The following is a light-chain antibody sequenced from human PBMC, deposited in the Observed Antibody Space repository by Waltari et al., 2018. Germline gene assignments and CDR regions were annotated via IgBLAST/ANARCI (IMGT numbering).Light chain of an antibody. CDR3: SAWDSSLSAL. Sequence: QSVLTQPPSASAAAGQTVTISCSGSSSNIRRSYVYWYQRVPGTAPKRLIYEDNKRPSGVSDRFSGSKSGTSASLAITGLQTGDEADYYCSAWDSSLSALFGGGTRLTVL. CDR1: SSNIRRSY. J-gene: IGLJ2*01. V-gene: IGLV1-51*02. CDR2: EDN.